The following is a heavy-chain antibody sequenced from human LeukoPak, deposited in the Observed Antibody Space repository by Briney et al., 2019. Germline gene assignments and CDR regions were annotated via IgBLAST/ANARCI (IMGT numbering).Heavy chain of an antibody. J-gene: IGHJ4*02. V-gene: IGHV1-8*02. Sequence: ASVKVSCKASGYTFTGYYIHWVRQATGQGLEWMGYMNPNSGHTVYAQKFQGRVTMTRDTSISTAYMELSSLRFDDTAVYYCARVPRESNSHWCQGTLVTVSS. CDR3: ARVPRESNSH. D-gene: IGHD1-1*01. CDR1: GYTFTGYY. CDR2: MNPNSGHT.